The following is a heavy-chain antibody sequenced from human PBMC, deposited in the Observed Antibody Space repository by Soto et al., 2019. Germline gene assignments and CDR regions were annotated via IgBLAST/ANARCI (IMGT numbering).Heavy chain of an antibody. CDR2: IIPIFGTT. V-gene: IGHV1-69*13. CDR1: GGTFSSYA. J-gene: IGHJ5*02. D-gene: IGHD4-4*01. CDR3: ARSDVDYSNNPEDP. Sequence: ASGKVSCKASGGTFSSYAISWVRQAPGQGLEWMGGIIPIFGTTNYAQKFQGRVTITADESTSTAYMELSSLRSEDTAVYYCARSDVDYSNNPEDPWGQGTLVTVSS.